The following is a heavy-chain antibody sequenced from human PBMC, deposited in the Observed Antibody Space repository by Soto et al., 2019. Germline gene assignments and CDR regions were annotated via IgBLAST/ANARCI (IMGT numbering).Heavy chain of an antibody. Sequence: EVQLLESGGGLVQPGGSLRLSCTASGFTFSSYALSWVRQAPGKGLEWVSAISASGGSTYYADSVKGHFTISRDNSKNTLYLQMNSLRAEDTAVYYCAKHVGYCSDGTCYLDYWGQGTLVTVSS. CDR1: GFTFSSYA. V-gene: IGHV3-23*01. J-gene: IGHJ4*02. CDR3: AKHVGYCSDGTCYLDY. CDR2: ISASGGST. D-gene: IGHD2-15*01.